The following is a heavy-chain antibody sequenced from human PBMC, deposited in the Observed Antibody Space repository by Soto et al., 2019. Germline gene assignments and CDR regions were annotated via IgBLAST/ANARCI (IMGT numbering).Heavy chain of an antibody. Sequence: GGSLRLSCAASGFTFSSYWMSWVRQAPGKGLEWVANIKQDGSEKYYVDSVKGRFTISRDNAKNSLYLQMNSLRAEDTAVYYCARVFGYRGSSSHSRYYYYYGMDVWGQGTTVTVSS. D-gene: IGHD6-6*01. CDR2: IKQDGSEK. CDR3: ARVFGYRGSSSHSRYYYYYGMDV. CDR1: GFTFSSYW. V-gene: IGHV3-7*05. J-gene: IGHJ6*02.